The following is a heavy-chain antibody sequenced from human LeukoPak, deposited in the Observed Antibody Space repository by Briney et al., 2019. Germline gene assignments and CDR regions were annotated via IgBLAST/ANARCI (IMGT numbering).Heavy chain of an antibody. J-gene: IGHJ4*02. D-gene: IGHD3-10*01. CDR3: ARVGYYYGSGSYLSPLDY. Sequence: PGRSLRLSCAGSGFIFSSFDMHWVRQAPGKGLEWVSVIYSGGSTYYADSVKGRFTISRDNSKNTLYLQMNSLRAEDTAVYYCARVGYYYGSGSYLSPLDYWGQGTLVTVSS. CDR1: GFIFSSFD. V-gene: IGHV3-66*01. CDR2: IYSGGST.